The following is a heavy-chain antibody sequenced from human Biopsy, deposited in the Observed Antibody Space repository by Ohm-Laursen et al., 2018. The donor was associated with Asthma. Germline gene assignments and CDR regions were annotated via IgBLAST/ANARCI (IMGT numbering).Heavy chain of an antibody. Sequence: TLSLTCTVSGGSISSDYWSWLRQPPGKALEWLARIDWEEDKFYSTSLRTRLTISKGSSEDQVVLTMTNMGPVDTATYYCTRHNDYWGPRILVTVSS. CDR2: IDWEEDK. CDR3: TRHNDY. D-gene: IGHD1-14*01. V-gene: IGHV2-70*16. CDR1: GGSISSDYW. J-gene: IGHJ4*02.